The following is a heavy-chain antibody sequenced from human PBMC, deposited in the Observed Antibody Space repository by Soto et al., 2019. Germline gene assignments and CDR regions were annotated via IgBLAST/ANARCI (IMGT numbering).Heavy chain of an antibody. J-gene: IGHJ3*02. V-gene: IGHV3-73*01. D-gene: IGHD1-7*01. CDR3: PRNLDYAFDI. Sequence: EVQLVESGGGLVQPGGSLKLSCAASGFTFSDSVMYWVRQTSGKGLEWVGRIRGKADSYATAYAASVKGRCTISRDDSQNTVYLQLNSQNTEDTAVYYCPRNLDYAFDIWGQGTMVTVSS. CDR2: IRGKADSYAT. CDR1: GFTFSDSV.